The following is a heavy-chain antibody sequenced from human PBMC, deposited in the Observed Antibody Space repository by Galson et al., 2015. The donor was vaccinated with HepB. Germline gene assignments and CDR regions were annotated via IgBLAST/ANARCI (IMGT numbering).Heavy chain of an antibody. Sequence: QSGAEVKKPGESLKISCKGSGYSFTSYWIGWVRQMPGKGLEWMGIIYPGDSDTRYSPSFQGQVTISADKSISTAYLQWSSLKASDTAMYYCARTLPSVWFGELGWFDPWGQGTLVTVSS. CDR3: ARTLPSVWFGELGWFDP. CDR1: GYSFTSYW. D-gene: IGHD3-10*01. V-gene: IGHV5-51*01. CDR2: IYPGDSDT. J-gene: IGHJ5*02.